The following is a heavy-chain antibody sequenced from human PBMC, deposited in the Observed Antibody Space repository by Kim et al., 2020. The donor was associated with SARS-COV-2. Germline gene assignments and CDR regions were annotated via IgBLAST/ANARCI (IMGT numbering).Heavy chain of an antibody. CDR3: ARPGSYYDSSGYYYPFDY. J-gene: IGHJ4*02. Sequence: GGSLRLSCAASGFTFSSYSMNWVRQAPGKGLEWVSFISSSSSYIYYADSVKGRFTISRDNAKNSLYLQMNSLRAEDTAVYYCARPGSYYDSSGYYYPFDYWGQGTLVTVSS. V-gene: IGHV3-21*04. CDR1: GFTFSSYS. D-gene: IGHD3-22*01. CDR2: ISSSSSYI.